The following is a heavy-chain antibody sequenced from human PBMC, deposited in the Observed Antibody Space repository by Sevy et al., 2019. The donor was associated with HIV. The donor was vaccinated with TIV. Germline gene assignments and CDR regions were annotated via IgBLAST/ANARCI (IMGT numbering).Heavy chain of an antibody. V-gene: IGHV3-23*01. J-gene: IGHJ6*02. Sequence: GGSLRLSCLASGFTFSTYAMSWVRQAPGKGLEWVSAISGSGGSTYYADSLKGRFTISRDKSKKTLYLQMSSLRAEDTAVYYCVKGDRTFYGMDVWGQGTTVTVSS. CDR2: ISGSGGST. CDR1: GFTFSTYA. D-gene: IGHD2-15*01. CDR3: VKGDRTFYGMDV.